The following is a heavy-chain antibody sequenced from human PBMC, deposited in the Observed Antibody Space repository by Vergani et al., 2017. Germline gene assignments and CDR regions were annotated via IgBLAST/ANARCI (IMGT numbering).Heavy chain of an antibody. CDR1: GGTFSSYA. D-gene: IGHD2-8*01. J-gene: IGHJ6*03. CDR2: IIPIFGTA. CDR3: ATSYCTNGVCYMGGYYYYYMDV. Sequence: QVQLVQSGAEVKKPGSSVKVSCKASGGTFSSYAISWVRQAPGQGLEWMGGIIPIFGTANYAQKFQGRVTITADESTSTAYMELSSLRSEDTAVYYCATSYCTNGVCYMGGYYYYYMDVWGKGTTVTVSS. V-gene: IGHV1-69*12.